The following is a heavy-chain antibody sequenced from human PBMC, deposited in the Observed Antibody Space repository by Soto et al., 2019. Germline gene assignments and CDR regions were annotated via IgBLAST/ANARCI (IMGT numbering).Heavy chain of an antibody. CDR1: GYTFTSYG. CDR2: ISAYNGNT. V-gene: IGHV1-18*01. J-gene: IGHJ4*02. CDR3: ARDSSGHQHQPRGY. Sequence: QVQLVQSGAEVKKPGASVKVSCKASGYTFTSYGISWVRQAPGQGLEWMGWISAYNGNTNYAQKLQGRVTMTTDTSTSKAYMEVRSLRSDNTAVYSCARDSSGHQHQPRGYRGQGNLVTVSS. D-gene: IGHD3-22*01.